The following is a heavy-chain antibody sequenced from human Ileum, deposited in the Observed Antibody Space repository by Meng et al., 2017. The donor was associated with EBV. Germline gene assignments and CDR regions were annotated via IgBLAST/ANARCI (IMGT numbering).Heavy chain of an antibody. CDR2: IRSKTDGETT. V-gene: IGHV3-15*01. CDR1: GLPFRCQW. Sequence: VLLEQYGGVLGRSGGTVIVSVAVSGLPFRCQWMTWVRKVRGKGLEWVGLIRSKTDGETTEYAAPVKGRFTISRDDSKNTVYLQMNSLKTDDTAVYHCGTGYSSASHDGYWGLGTLVTVSS. CDR3: GTGYSSASHDGY. J-gene: IGHJ4*02. D-gene: IGHD6-6*01.